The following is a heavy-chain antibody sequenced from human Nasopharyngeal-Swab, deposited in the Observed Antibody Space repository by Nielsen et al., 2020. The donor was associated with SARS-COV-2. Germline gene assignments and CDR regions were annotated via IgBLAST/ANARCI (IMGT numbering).Heavy chain of an antibody. D-gene: IGHD2-8*01. CDR2: ISYDGSNK. Sequence: GESLKISCAASGFTFSSYAMHWVRQAPGKGLEWVAVISYDGSNKYYADSAKGRFTISRDNSKNTLYLQMNSLRAEDTAVYYCASNLIQGFDYWGQGTLVTVSS. V-gene: IGHV3-30*04. CDR1: GFTFSSYA. J-gene: IGHJ4*02. CDR3: ASNLIQGFDY.